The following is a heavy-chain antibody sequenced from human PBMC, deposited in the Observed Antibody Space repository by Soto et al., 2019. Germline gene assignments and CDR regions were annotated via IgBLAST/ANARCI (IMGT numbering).Heavy chain of an antibody. Sequence: EVQLVESGGGLVQPGRSLRLSCAASGFTFDDYAMHWVRQAPGKGLEWVSGISWNSGSIGYADSVKGRFTISRDNAKNSLYLQMNSLRAEDTALYYCAKLTTAMVGDAFDIWGQGTMVTVSS. CDR1: GFTFDDYA. D-gene: IGHD5-18*01. V-gene: IGHV3-9*01. CDR2: ISWNSGSI. CDR3: AKLTTAMVGDAFDI. J-gene: IGHJ3*02.